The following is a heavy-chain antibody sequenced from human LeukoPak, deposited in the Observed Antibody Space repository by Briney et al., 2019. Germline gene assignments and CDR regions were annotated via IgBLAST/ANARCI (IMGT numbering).Heavy chain of an antibody. CDR2: ISSSSYI. Sequence: PGGSLRLSCAASGFTFSSYNMIWIRQAPGKGLEWVSSISSSSYIYYADSVKGRFTISRDTDTSSLCLQMSSLRAEDTAVYYCARDDPDVVVIPGAADVWGQGTLITVSS. CDR3: ARDDPDVVVIPGAADV. J-gene: IGHJ3*01. CDR1: GFTFSSYN. V-gene: IGHV3-21*04. D-gene: IGHD2-21*01.